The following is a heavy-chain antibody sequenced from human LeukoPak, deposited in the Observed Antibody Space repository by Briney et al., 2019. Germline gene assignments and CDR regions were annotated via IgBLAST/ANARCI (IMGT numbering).Heavy chain of an antibody. J-gene: IGHJ4*02. CDR1: GYTFTGYY. CDR2: INPNSGGT. Sequence: GASVKVSCKASGYTFTGYYMHWVRQAPGQGLEWMGWINPNSGGTNYAHKFQGRVTMTRDTSISTAYMELSRLRSDDTAVYYCARVKSSSGWPYYFDYWGQGTLVTVSS. CDR3: ARVKSSSGWPYYFDY. V-gene: IGHV1-2*02. D-gene: IGHD6-19*01.